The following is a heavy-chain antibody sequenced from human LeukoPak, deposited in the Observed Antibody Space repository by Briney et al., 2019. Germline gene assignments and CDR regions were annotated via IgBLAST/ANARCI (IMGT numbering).Heavy chain of an antibody. CDR1: GFTFSRYS. CDR3: AREGSSHQELDY. Sequence: GGSLRLSCAASGFTFSRYSMNWVRQAPGKGLEWVSSINTRGSGEYYEDSVKGRFTISRDNARNSLYLQMNSLRAEDTALYYCAREGSSHQELDYWGQGTLVTVCS. CDR2: INTRGSGE. D-gene: IGHD1-1*01. J-gene: IGHJ4*02. V-gene: IGHV3-21*01.